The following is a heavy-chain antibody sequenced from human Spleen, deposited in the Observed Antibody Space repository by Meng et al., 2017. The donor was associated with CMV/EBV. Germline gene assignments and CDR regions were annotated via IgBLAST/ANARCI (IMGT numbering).Heavy chain of an antibody. J-gene: IGHJ4*02. CDR3: ARGGVYFEGPMDY. CDR2: IFYNGIA. CDR1: GGSISSSSYY. V-gene: IGHV4-39*07. D-gene: IGHD1-14*01. Sequence: SGGSISSSSYYWVWVRQPPGKGLELIGSIFYNGIAYSNPSLTSRVTISIDTSKNQLSVKLSSVTAADTAVYYCARGGVYFEGPMDYWGQGTLVTVSS.